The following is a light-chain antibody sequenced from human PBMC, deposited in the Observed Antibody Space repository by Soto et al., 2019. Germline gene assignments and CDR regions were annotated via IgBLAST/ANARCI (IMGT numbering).Light chain of an antibody. CDR1: SSNLGTHT. CDR2: STN. J-gene: IGLJ2*01. V-gene: IGLV1-44*01. Sequence: QSVLTQPPSASETPGQRVTISCSGSSSNLGTHTVNGYQQVPGTAPKLLIYSTNQRPSGVPDRISGSKSGTSASLAISGLQSDDEADYYCAAWDDSLNGPVFGGGTKVTVL. CDR3: AAWDDSLNGPV.